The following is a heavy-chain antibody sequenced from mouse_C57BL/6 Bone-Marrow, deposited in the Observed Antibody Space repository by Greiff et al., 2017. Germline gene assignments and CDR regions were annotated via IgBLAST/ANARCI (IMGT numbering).Heavy chain of an antibody. J-gene: IGHJ2*01. D-gene: IGHD1-1*01. Sequence: VQLQQSGPVLVKPGASVKMSCKASGYTFTDYYMNWVKQSHGKSLEWMGVINPYNGGTSYNQKFKGKATLTVDKASSTAYMEPNSLTSEDAAVYYCASFYCYGSSGYWGKGTTLTVSS. CDR2: INPYNGGT. CDR3: ASFYCYGSSGY. CDR1: GYTFTDYY. V-gene: IGHV1-19*01.